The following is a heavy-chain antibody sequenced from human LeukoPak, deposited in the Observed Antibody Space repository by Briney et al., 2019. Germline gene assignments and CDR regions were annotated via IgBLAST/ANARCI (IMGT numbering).Heavy chain of an antibody. D-gene: IGHD6-25*01. CDR3: ARLWDSTGLYFYYYMDV. CDR1: GVSIRSDTYY. CDR2: YHNGNS. V-gene: IGHV4-39*01. J-gene: IGHJ6*03. Sequence: NPSETLSLTCIVSGVSIRSDTYYLGWIRQPPGKGLEWIGNYHNGNSYYNPSLKSRVTISEDTSGNQFSLRVTYVTAADTAVYYCARLWDSTGLYFYYYMDVWGEGTTVTVSS.